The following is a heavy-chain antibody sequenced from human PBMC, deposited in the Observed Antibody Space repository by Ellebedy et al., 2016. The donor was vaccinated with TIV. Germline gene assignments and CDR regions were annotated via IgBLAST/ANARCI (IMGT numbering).Heavy chain of an antibody. CDR3: ARESAAAGRGFDY. CDR1: GYTFTSYG. Sequence: AASVKVSCKASGYTFTSYGISWVRQAPGQGLEWMGWINPNSGGTNYAQKFQGRVTMTRDTSISTAYMELSRLRSDDTAVYYCARESAAAGRGFDYWGQGTLVTVSS. V-gene: IGHV1-2*02. J-gene: IGHJ4*02. D-gene: IGHD6-13*01. CDR2: INPNSGGT.